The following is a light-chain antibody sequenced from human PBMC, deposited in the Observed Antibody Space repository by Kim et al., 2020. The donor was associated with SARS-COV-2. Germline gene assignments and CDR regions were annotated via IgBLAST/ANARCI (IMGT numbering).Light chain of an antibody. V-gene: IGKV4-1*01. CDR2: WAS. J-gene: IGKJ4*01. Sequence: ATINCKSSQSFLYRSNNKNYLAWYQQKPGQPPKLLVYWASTRESGVPDRFSGSGSGTDFTLTISSLQAEDVAVYYCQQYYRTPPTFGGGTKVDIK. CDR1: QSFLYRSNNKNY. CDR3: QQYYRTPPT.